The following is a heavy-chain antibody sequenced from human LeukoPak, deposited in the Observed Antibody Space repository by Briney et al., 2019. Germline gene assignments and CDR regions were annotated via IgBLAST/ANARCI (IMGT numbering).Heavy chain of an antibody. Sequence: SEALPLPGTVSGGPIISYYWGWIGQPPGKGLDGMGYIYYSWSTNYNPSLKSRVTISVDPSKNQFSLKLSSVTAADTAVYYCARSGFDTAMVPYYYYYMDVWGKGTTVTVSS. V-gene: IGHV4-59*01. J-gene: IGHJ6*03. CDR2: IYYSWST. D-gene: IGHD5-18*01. CDR1: GGPIISYY. CDR3: ARSGFDTAMVPYYYYYMDV.